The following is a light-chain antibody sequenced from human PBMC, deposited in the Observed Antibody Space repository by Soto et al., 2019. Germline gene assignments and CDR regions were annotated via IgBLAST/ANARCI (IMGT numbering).Light chain of an antibody. V-gene: IGKV1-39*01. CDR1: KSISSY. CDR3: QQSDSTPQT. CDR2: AAS. Sequence: DFQMTQSPSSLSASVGDRVTITCRASKSISSYLNWYQQKPGKAPKLLIYAASSLQSGVPSRFSGSGSGTDFTLTISSLQPEDVATYYCQQSDSTPQTFGQGTKVEIK. J-gene: IGKJ1*01.